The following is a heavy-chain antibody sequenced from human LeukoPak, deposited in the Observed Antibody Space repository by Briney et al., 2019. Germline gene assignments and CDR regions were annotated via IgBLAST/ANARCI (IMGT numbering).Heavy chain of an antibody. D-gene: IGHD3-22*01. Sequence: PGGSLRLSCAASGFTFSNYGMHWVCQAPGKGLEWVAVISYDGSNKYYADSVKGRFTISRDNSMNTLYVQMNSLRAEDTAVYYCAREYYYDSSGYNDYWGQGTLVTVSS. CDR2: ISYDGSNK. V-gene: IGHV3-30*03. CDR1: GFTFSNYG. J-gene: IGHJ4*02. CDR3: AREYYYDSSGYNDY.